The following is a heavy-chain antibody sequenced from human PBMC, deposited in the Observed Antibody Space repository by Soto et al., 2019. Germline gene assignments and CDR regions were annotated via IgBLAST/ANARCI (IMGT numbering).Heavy chain of an antibody. CDR3: ARLPNKSPQN. CDR1: GFTFSSYW. J-gene: IGHJ1*01. CDR2: ISNDGSS. Sequence: EEQVVESGGGLVQPGGSLRLSCVASGFTFSSYWMHWVRQAPGKGLVWVSSISNDGSSIYADPVKGRFTISRDNAKNTLYLQMNSLRAEDTAVYYCARLPNKSPQNWGQGTLVIVSP. V-gene: IGHV3-74*02.